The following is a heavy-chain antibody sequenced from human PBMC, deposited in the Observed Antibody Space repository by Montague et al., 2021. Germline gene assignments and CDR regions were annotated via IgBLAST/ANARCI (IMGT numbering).Heavy chain of an antibody. CDR1: GFRFDDYT. V-gene: IGHV3-9*01. D-gene: IGHD3-10*01. CDR3: AKEKGIALVRGLDY. J-gene: IGHJ4*02. Sequence: SLRLSCAASGFRFDDYTMHWVRQVPGKGLEWVSGISWNSNTIAYVDSVKGRFTISRDNAKNSLYLEMNSLRAEDTALYFCAKEKGIALVRGLDYWGQGTQVTVSS. CDR2: ISWNSNTI.